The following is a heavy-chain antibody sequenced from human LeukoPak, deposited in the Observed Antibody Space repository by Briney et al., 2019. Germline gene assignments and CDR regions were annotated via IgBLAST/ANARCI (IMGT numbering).Heavy chain of an antibody. CDR2: ISAYNGNT. Sequence: ASVKVSCKASGYTFTSYTIIWVRQAPGQGLEWMGWISAYNGNTNYAQKLQGRVTMTTDTSTSTAYMELRSLRSDDTAVYYCARVQLERSGEPFDYWGQGTLVTVSS. V-gene: IGHV1-18*01. CDR1: GYTFTSYT. CDR3: ARVQLERSGEPFDY. D-gene: IGHD1-1*01. J-gene: IGHJ4*02.